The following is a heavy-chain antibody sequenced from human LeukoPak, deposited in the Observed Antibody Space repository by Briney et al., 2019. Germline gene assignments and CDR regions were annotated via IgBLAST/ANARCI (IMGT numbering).Heavy chain of an antibody. CDR3: AREDGRTVRGVTSY. CDR1: GFTFSSYA. CDR2: ISYDGSNK. D-gene: IGHD3-10*01. Sequence: PGGSLRLSCAASGFTFSSYAMHWVRQAPGKGLEWVAVISYDGSNKYYADSVKGRFTISRDNSKNTLYLQMNSLRAEDTAVYYCAREDGRTVRGVTSYWGQGTLVTVSS. V-gene: IGHV3-30*04. J-gene: IGHJ4*02.